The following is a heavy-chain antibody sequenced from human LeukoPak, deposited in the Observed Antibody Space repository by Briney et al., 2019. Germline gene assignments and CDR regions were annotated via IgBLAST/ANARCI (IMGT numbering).Heavy chain of an antibody. CDR2: IYYSGST. CDR3: ARQGQFDY. J-gene: IGHJ4*02. CDR1: GGSISSYY. V-gene: IGHV4-59*01. Sequence: SETLSLTCTVSGGSISSYYWSWIRQPPGKGLEWIGYIYYSGSTNYNPSLKSRISISVDTSKNQFSLKLSSVTAADTAVYYCARQGQFDYWGQGTLVTVSS.